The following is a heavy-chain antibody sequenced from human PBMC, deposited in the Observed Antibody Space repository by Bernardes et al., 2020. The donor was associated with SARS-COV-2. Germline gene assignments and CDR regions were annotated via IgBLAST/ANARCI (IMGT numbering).Heavy chain of an antibody. Sequence: GGFLRRSCAAPGFALNRFWMHWFRPPPGKGLEWGAKKREDGREIYYVESVKGRFTISRDNSKNSVYLQMDSLRVDDTAVYYCAGSTGWSGEGGYWGQGTLVTVSS. D-gene: IGHD6-19*01. CDR2: KREDGREI. CDR1: GFALNRFW. V-gene: IGHV3-7*03. J-gene: IGHJ4*02. CDR3: AGSTGWSGEGGY.